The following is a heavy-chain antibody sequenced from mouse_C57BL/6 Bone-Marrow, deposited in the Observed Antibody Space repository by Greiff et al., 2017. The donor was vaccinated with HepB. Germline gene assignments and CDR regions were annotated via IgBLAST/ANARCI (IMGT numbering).Heavy chain of an antibody. V-gene: IGHV1-52*01. D-gene: IGHD6-1*01. CDR2: IDPSDSDT. CDR3: ARALWAYWYFDV. Sequence: QVQLQQPGAELVRPGSSVKLSCKASGYTFTSYWMHWVKQRPIQGLEWIGNIDPSDSDTHYNQKFKDKATLTVDKSSSTAYMQLSSLTSEDSAVYDCARALWAYWYFDVWGRGTTVTVSS. J-gene: IGHJ1*03. CDR1: GYTFTSYW.